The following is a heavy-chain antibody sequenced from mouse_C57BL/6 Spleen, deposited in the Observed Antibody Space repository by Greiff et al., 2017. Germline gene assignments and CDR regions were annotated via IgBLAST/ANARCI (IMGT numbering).Heavy chain of an antibody. Sequence: QVQLKQSGPGLVQPSQSLSITCTVSGFSLTSYGVHWVRQSPGKGLEWLGVIWRGGSTDYNAAFVSRLSVTNDNSKSQVFYIMNSLQADDTDIYYCAEGEYCAMDDWGEGTADTV. CDR2: IWRGGST. J-gene: IGHJ4*01. CDR1: GFSLTSYG. CDR3: AEGEYCAMDD. V-gene: IGHV2-5*01.